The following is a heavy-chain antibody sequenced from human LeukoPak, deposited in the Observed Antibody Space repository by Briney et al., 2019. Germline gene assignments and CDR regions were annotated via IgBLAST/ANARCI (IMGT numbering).Heavy chain of an antibody. CDR2: ISANNGDT. D-gene: IGHD1-26*01. J-gene: IGHJ4*02. Sequence: ASVKVSCKASGYTFTSYGISWVRQAPGQGLEWMGWISANNGDTDYPPKLQDRVTMTTDTYTSTAYMELRSLRSDDTAMYYCARESHESREDYWGQGTLVTVSS. CDR3: ARESHESREDY. CDR1: GYTFTSYG. V-gene: IGHV1-18*01.